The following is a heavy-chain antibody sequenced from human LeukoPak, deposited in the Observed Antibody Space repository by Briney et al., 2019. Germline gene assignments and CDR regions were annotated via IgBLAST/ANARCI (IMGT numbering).Heavy chain of an antibody. D-gene: IGHD6-19*01. CDR1: GYTFTSYG. J-gene: IGHJ3*02. CDR3: ARDYSSGWKNAFDI. CDR2: INTNTGNP. Sequence: ASVKVSCKASGYTFTSYGISWVRQAPGQGLEWMGWINTNTGNPTYAQGFTGRFVFSLDTSVSTAYLQISSLKAEDTAVYYCARDYSSGWKNAFDIWGQGTMVTVSS. V-gene: IGHV7-4-1*02.